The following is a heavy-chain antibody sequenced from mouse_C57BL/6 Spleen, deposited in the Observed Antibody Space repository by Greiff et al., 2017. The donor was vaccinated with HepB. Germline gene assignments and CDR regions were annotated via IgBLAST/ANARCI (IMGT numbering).Heavy chain of an antibody. CDR2: ISDGGSYT. V-gene: IGHV5-4*01. CDR3: EREGLLPDY. CDR1: GFTFSSYA. D-gene: IGHD2-3*01. Sequence: EVKVEESGGGLVKPGGSLKLSCAASGFTFSSYAMSWVRQTPEKRLEWVATISDGGSYTYYPDNVKGRFTISRDNAKNNLYLQMSHLKSEDTAMYYCEREGLLPDYWGQGTTLTVSS. J-gene: IGHJ2*01.